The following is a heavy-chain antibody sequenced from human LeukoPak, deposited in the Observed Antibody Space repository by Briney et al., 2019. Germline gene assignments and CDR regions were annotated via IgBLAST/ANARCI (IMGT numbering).Heavy chain of an antibody. J-gene: IGHJ5*01. D-gene: IGHD6-19*01. Sequence: PGGSLRLSCAASGFTFSTYSMNWVRQAPGKGLEWVSSISSSSTFIQYADSMKGRFTISRDNAKNTLHLQMESLRVEDTAVYYCARDTEGYSSGWFDSWGQGTLVTVSS. CDR1: GFTFSTYS. CDR2: ISSSSTFI. CDR3: ARDTEGYSSGWFDS. V-gene: IGHV3-21*01.